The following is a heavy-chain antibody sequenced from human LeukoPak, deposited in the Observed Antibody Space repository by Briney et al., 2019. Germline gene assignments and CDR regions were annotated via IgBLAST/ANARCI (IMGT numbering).Heavy chain of an antibody. Sequence: PGGSLRLSCAASGFTFSSYWMSWVRQAPGKGLEWVANIKQDGSEKYYVDSVKGRFTISRDNAKNSLYLQMNSLRAEDTAVYYCARERTTYGSGSYPYWGQGTLVTVSS. CDR2: IKQDGSEK. CDR3: ARERTTYGSGSYPY. CDR1: GFTFSSYW. D-gene: IGHD3-10*01. J-gene: IGHJ4*02. V-gene: IGHV3-7*01.